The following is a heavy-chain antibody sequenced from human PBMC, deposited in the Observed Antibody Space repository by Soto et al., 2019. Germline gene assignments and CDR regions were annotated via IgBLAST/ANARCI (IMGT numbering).Heavy chain of an antibody. CDR2: IYYTGST. Sequence: SETLSLTCTVSGGSISSYYWSWIRQPPGKGLEWIGYIYYTGSTNYNPSLKSRVTMSIDTSKNQFSLQLKSVTAADTAVYYCARGFAIDWYTYYFDYWGQGPLVTVSS. D-gene: IGHD3-9*01. V-gene: IGHV4-59*08. CDR1: GGSISSYY. J-gene: IGHJ4*02. CDR3: ARGFAIDWYTYYFDY.